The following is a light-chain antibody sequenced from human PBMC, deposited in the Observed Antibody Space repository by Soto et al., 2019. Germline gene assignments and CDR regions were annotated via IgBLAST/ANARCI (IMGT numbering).Light chain of an antibody. CDR2: ATS. CDR3: QQYDSLSSRS. Sequence: DIEMTQSPSTLSASVGDRVTITCRASQSFSTWLAWYQQKPGKAPELLIYATSTLKTGVPSRFSGSGSGTEFTLTISRLQPDDFATYYSQQYDSLSSRSFCQGTKLEIK. J-gene: IGKJ2*03. V-gene: IGKV1-5*03. CDR1: QSFSTW.